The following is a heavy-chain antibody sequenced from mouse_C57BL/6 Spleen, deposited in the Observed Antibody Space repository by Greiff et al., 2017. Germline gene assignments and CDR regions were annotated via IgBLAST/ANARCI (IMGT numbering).Heavy chain of an antibody. CDR2: IDPSDSYT. V-gene: IGHV1-69*01. J-gene: IGHJ3*01. CDR3: ANYDGAY. Sequence: QVQLQQPGAELVMPGASVKLSCKASGYTFNSYWMHWVKQRPGQGLEWIGEIDPSDSYTNYNQKFKGKSTLSVDKSSSTAYMQLSSLTSEDSAVYYCANYDGAYWGQGTLVTVSA. D-gene: IGHD2-4*01. CDR1: GYTFNSYW.